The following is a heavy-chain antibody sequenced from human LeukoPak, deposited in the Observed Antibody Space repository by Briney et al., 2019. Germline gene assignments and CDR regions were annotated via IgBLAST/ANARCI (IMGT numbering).Heavy chain of an antibody. Sequence: GGSLRLSCAASGFTFSSYAMHWAPRAPGKGLEYVSAISSNGGSTYYANSVKGRFTISRDNSKNTLYLQMGSLRAEDMAVYYCARVVDTALDCWGQGTLVTVSS. D-gene: IGHD5-18*01. CDR1: GFTFSSYA. CDR2: ISSNGGST. J-gene: IGHJ4*02. V-gene: IGHV3-64*01. CDR3: ARVVDTALDC.